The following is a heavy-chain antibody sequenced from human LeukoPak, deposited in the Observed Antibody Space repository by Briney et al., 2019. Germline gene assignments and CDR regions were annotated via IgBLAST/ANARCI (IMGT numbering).Heavy chain of an antibody. Sequence: PGESLKISCAASGFTFSSYAMSWVRQAPGKGLEWVSAISGSGGSTYYADSVKGRFTISRDNSKNTLYLQMNSLRAEDTAVYYCAKKYLYWNEELDYWGQGTLVTVSS. CDR2: ISGSGGST. V-gene: IGHV3-23*01. J-gene: IGHJ4*02. CDR1: GFTFSSYA. D-gene: IGHD1-1*01. CDR3: AKKYLYWNEELDY.